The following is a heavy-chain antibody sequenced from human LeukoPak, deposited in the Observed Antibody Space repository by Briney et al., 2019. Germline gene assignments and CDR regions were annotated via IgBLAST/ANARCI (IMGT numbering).Heavy chain of an antibody. CDR2: IYYSGST. CDR1: GGSISSSNYY. D-gene: IGHD3-22*01. V-gene: IGHV4-39*07. CDR3: ARSSYYYDSSGYY. J-gene: IGHJ4*02. Sequence: PSETLSLTCTVSGGSISSSNYYWGWIRQPPGKGLEWIGSIYYSGSTYYNPSLKSRVTISVDTSKNQFSLKLSSVTAADTAVYYCARSSYYYDSSGYYWGQGTLVTVSS.